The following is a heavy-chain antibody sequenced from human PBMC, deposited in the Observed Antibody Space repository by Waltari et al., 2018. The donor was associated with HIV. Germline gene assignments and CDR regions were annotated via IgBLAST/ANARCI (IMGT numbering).Heavy chain of an antibody. CDR1: GYSFTSYW. Sequence: EVQLVQSGAEVKKPGESLRISCKGSGYSFTSYWISWVRQMPGKGLEWMGRIEPSDSYTNYSPSFQGHVTISADKSISTAYLQWSSLKASDTAMYYCSKAVFPSYGMDVWGQGTTVTVSS. J-gene: IGHJ6*02. CDR2: IEPSDSYT. V-gene: IGHV5-10-1*01. CDR3: SKAVFPSYGMDV.